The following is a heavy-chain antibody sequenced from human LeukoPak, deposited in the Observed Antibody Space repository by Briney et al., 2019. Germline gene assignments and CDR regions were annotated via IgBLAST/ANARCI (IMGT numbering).Heavy chain of an antibody. J-gene: IGHJ4*02. CDR3: ARPDLDY. CDR1: GFTFSSYG. V-gene: IGHV3-30*03. Sequence: GRSLRLSCAASGFTFSSYGMPWVRQAPGKGLEWVAVISYDGSNKYYADSVKGRFIISRDNSKNTLYLQMNSLRAEDTAVYYCARPDLDYWGQGTLVTVSS. CDR2: ISYDGSNK.